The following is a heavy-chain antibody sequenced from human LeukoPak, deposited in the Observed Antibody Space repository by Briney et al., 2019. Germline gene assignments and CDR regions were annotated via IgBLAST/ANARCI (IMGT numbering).Heavy chain of an antibody. CDR2: ISSSSSYI. Sequence: GGSLRLSCAASGFTFSSYSMIWVRQAPGKGLEWVLSISSSSSYIYYADSVKGRFTISGDNSKNTLYLQMNSLRAEDTAVYYCAKTLYIVPAALSAFDIWGQGTMVTVSS. CDR3: AKTLYIVPAALSAFDI. V-gene: IGHV3-21*01. J-gene: IGHJ3*02. CDR1: GFTFSSYS. D-gene: IGHD2-2*01.